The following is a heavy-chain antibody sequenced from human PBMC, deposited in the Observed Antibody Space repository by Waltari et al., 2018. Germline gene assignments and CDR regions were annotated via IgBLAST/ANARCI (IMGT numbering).Heavy chain of an antibody. CDR3: ARLGGYGSGSKDFDY. Sequence: QLQLQESGPGLVKPSETLSLTCTVSGGSISSSSYYWGWIRQPPGKGLEWIGSIYYSGSTYYNPSLKSRVTISVDTSKNQFSLKLSSVTAADTAVYYCARLGGYGSGSKDFDYWGQGTLVTVSS. D-gene: IGHD3-10*01. V-gene: IGHV4-39*01. J-gene: IGHJ4*02. CDR1: GGSISSSSYY. CDR2: IYYSGST.